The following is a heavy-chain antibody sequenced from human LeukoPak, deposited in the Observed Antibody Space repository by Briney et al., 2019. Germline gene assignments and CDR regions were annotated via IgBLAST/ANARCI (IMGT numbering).Heavy chain of an antibody. CDR1: GFTFSSYS. V-gene: IGHV3-21*01. CDR2: ISSSSSYI. Sequence: GGSLRLSCAASGFTFSSYSMNWVRQAPGKGLEWVSSISSSSSYIYCADSVKGRFTISRDNAKNSLYLQMNSLRAEDTAVYYCAKVVPAAMDYYYYGMDVWGQGTTVTVSS. CDR3: AKVVPAAMDYYYYGMDV. J-gene: IGHJ6*02. D-gene: IGHD2-2*01.